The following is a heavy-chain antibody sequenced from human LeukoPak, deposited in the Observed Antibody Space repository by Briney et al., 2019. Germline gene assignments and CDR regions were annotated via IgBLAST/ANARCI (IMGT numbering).Heavy chain of an antibody. V-gene: IGHV3-30*02. CDR2: IRYDGSNK. CDR3: AKRVHDY. CDR1: GFTFSNYA. Sequence: PGGSLRLSCAASGFTFSNYAIHWVRQAPGKGLEWVAFIRYDGSNKYYVDSVKGRFTISRDNSKNTLYLEMNSLRAEDTAVYYCAKRVHDYWGQGTLVTVSS. J-gene: IGHJ4*02.